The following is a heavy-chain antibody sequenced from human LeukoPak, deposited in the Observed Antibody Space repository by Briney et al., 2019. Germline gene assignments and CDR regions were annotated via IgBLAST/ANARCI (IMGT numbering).Heavy chain of an antibody. D-gene: IGHD2/OR15-2a*01. V-gene: IGHV4-34*01. J-gene: IGHJ4*02. CDR2: INHSGST. Sequence: LETLSLTCAVYGGSFSGYYWSWIRQPPGKGLEWIGEINHSGSTNYNPSLKSRVTISVDTSKNQFSLKLSSVTAADTAVYYCARGKSIDYWGQGTLVTVSS. CDR3: ARGKSIDY. CDR1: GGSFSGYY.